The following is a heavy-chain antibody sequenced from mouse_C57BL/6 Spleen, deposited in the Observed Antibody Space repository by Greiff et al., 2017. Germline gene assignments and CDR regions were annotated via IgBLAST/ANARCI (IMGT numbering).Heavy chain of an antibody. D-gene: IGHD4-1*01. V-gene: IGHV14-4*01. J-gene: IGHJ3*01. Sequence: EVQLQQSGAELVRPGASVKLSCTASGFNIKDDYMHWVKQRPEQGLEWIGWIDPENGDTEYASKFQGKATITADTSSNTAYLQLSSLTSEDTAVYYCTTLTGFAYWGQGTLGTVSA. CDR2: IDPENGDT. CDR3: TTLTGFAY. CDR1: GFNIKDDY.